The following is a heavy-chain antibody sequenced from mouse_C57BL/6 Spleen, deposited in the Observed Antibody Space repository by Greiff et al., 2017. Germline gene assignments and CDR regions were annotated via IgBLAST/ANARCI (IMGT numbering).Heavy chain of an antibody. Sequence: VQLQQSGPELVKPGASVKMSCKASGYTFTDYNMHWVKQSHGKSLEWIGYINPNNGGTSYNQKFKGKATLTGNKSSSTAYMELRSLTSEDSAVYYCARGSTYTFDYWGQGTTLTVSS. V-gene: IGHV1-22*01. CDR1: GYTFTDYN. CDR3: ARGSTYTFDY. D-gene: IGHD1-1*01. J-gene: IGHJ2*01. CDR2: INPNNGGT.